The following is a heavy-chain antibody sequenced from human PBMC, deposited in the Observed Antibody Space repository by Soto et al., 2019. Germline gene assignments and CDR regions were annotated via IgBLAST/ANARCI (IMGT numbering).Heavy chain of an antibody. V-gene: IGHV3-30*04. J-gene: IGHJ5*02. Sequence: GGSLRLSCAASGFSFSHYAMHWVRQPPGKGLEWVALISYDGENQYFTDSVRGRFTISRDNSKTAGYLEMNNLRLDDTATYYCVSPHSESSNAFDLWGQGTLVTVSS. CDR2: ISYDGENQ. D-gene: IGHD3-10*01. CDR1: GFSFSHYA. CDR3: VSPHSESSNAFDL.